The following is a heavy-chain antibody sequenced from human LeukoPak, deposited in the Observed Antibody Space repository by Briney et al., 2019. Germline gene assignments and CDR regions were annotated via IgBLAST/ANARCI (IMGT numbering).Heavy chain of an antibody. D-gene: IGHD3-10*01. CDR3: ARDRGDYFDY. CDR2: IKSDGSST. V-gene: IGHV3-74*01. CDR1: GFTFSSYW. J-gene: IGHJ4*02. Sequence: SGGSLRLSCAASGFTFSSYWMHWVRQAPGKGLVWVSRIKSDGSSTNYADSVKGRFTISRDNDKNTVYMQMNSLRAEDTAVYYCARDRGDYFDYWGQGTLVTVSS.